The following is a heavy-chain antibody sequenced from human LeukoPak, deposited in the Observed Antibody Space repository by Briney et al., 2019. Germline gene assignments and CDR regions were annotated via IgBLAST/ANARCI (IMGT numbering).Heavy chain of an antibody. CDR1: GFTFSSYA. Sequence: KSGGSLRLSCAASGFTFSSYAMNWVRQAPGKGLEWVSYISSSGTTIYYAERRFTISRDNAKNSLYLLMNSLRAEDTAIYYCARGYCSGGSCYGGDYWGQGTLVTVSS. V-gene: IGHV3-48*03. D-gene: IGHD2-15*01. CDR3: ARGYCSGGSCYGGDY. CDR2: ISSSGTTI. J-gene: IGHJ4*02.